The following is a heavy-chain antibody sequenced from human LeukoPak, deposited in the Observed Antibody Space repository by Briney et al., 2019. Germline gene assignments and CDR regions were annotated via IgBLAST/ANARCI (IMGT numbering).Heavy chain of an antibody. CDR3: AREKQQVILSDAFDI. V-gene: IGHV3-30*04. CDR1: GFTFSNYA. CDR2: IRYDGSDD. Sequence: GGSLRLSCAASGFTFSNYAVHWVRRAPGKGLKWVAVIRYDGSDDYYAGAVKGRFTISRDNSKNTLYLQMNSLRVEDTAVYYCAREKQQVILSDAFDIWGQGTMVTASS. D-gene: IGHD6-13*01. J-gene: IGHJ3*02.